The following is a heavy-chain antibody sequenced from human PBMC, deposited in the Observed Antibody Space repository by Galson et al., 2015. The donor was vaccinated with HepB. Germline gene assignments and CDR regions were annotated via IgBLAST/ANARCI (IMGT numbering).Heavy chain of an antibody. D-gene: IGHD2-2*01. Sequence: ETLSLTCTVSGGSISSGSYYWSWIRQPPGKGLEWIGYIYYSGSTNYNPSLKSRVTISVDTSKNQFSLKLSSVTAADTAVYYCARGLVDCSSTNCYGTNWLDPWGQGTLVTVSS. J-gene: IGHJ5*02. CDR2: IYYSGST. CDR1: GGSISSGSYY. CDR3: ARGLVDCSSTNCYGTNWLDP. V-gene: IGHV4-61*01.